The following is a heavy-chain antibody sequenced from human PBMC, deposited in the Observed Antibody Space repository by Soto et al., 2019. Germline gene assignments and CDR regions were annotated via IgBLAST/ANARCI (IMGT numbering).Heavy chain of an antibody. CDR2: IAYNGGT. Sequence: QVQLQESGPGLEKPSETLSLTCTVSDGSVSSYGYYWTWVRQAPGKGLEWIGYIAYNGGTSYNPSLRSRVTISVDTSKSQFSLDLSFATAADTALYYCTRGGHFYEYMIWGQGTLVTVSS. J-gene: IGHJ4*02. D-gene: IGHD3-3*02. V-gene: IGHV4-61*08. CDR1: DGSVSSYGYY. CDR3: TRGGHFYEYMI.